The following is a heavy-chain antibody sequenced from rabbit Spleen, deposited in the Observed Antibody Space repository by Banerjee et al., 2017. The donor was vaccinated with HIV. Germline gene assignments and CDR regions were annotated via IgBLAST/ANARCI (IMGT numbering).Heavy chain of an antibody. D-gene: IGHD1-1*01. CDR3: ARDNGSGDYIDVYFNL. V-gene: IGHV1S40*01. CDR2: IYTGNRKT. CDR1: GFSFSSNVY. Sequence: QSLEESGGDLVKPGASLTLTCTASGFSFSSNVYMCWVRQAPGKGLEWIGCIYTGNRKTYYASWAKGRFTISKSSSTTVTLQMTSLTAADTATYFCARDNGSGDYIDVYFNLWGPGTLVTVS. J-gene: IGHJ4*01.